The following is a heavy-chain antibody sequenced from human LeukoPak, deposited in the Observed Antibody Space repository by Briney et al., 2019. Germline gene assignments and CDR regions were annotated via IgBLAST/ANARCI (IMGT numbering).Heavy chain of an antibody. CDR3: AKGAYYMDV. CDR1: GFSFSNFG. CDR2: IWYDGSNK. V-gene: IGHV3-33*06. Sequence: GSSLRLSCAASGFSFSNFGMHWVRQAPGKGLEWVGVIWYDGSNKYYADSVKGRFTISRDNSKNTLYVQLNSLRDEDTAVYYCAKGAYYMDVWGKGTTVTVSS. J-gene: IGHJ6*03.